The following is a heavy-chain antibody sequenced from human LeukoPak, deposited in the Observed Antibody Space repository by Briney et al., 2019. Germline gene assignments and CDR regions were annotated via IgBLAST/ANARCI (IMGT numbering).Heavy chain of an antibody. V-gene: IGHV4-61*08. CDR3: ARGDSSGYYTDAFDI. D-gene: IGHD3-22*01. CDR2: IYYSGST. CDR1: GGSVSSGGYY. J-gene: IGHJ3*02. Sequence: SETLTLTCTVSGGSVSSGGYYWSWIRQPPGKGLEWIGYIYYSGSTNYNPSLKSRVTISVDTSKNQFSLKLSSVTAADTAVYYCARGDSSGYYTDAFDIWGQGTMVTVSS.